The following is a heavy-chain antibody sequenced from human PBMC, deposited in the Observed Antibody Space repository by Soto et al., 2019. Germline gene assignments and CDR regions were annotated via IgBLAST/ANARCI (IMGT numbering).Heavy chain of an antibody. CDR3: XXXGXGTTN. V-gene: IGHV4-31*01. CDR1: GGSISSGGYY. D-gene: IGHD2-2*01. J-gene: IGHJ4*02. Sequence: QVQLQESGPGLVKPSQTLSLTCTVSGGSISSGGYYWSWIRQHPGKGLEWIGYIYYSGSTYYNPXXXXXXXXXXXXXXXXXXXXXXXXXXXXXXXXXXXXXGXGTTNWGQGTLVTVSS. CDR2: IYYSGST.